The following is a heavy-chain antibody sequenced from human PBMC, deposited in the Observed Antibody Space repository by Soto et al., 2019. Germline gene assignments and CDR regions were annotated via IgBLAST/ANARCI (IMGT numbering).Heavy chain of an antibody. Sequence: QMQLQESGPGLVKPSETLSLTCTVSGGSISSSSYHWGWVRQPPGKGLEWIGTVYYSGSTNYNPSLQSRVTILVDTSQNQFSLRLRSVTAADTAVYYCVRHRWGSGIYSGRLDFWGQGTQVTVSS. D-gene: IGHD3-10*01. CDR2: VYYSGST. J-gene: IGHJ4*02. V-gene: IGHV4-39*01. CDR3: VRHRWGSGIYSGRLDF. CDR1: GGSISSSSYH.